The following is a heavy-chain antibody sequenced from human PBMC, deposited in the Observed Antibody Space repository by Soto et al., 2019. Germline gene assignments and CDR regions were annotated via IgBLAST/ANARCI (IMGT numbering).Heavy chain of an antibody. CDR3: ARDSMVRGVIIFYDAFDI. J-gene: IGHJ3*02. Sequence: QVQLQQWGAGLSKPSETLSLTCAVYGGSFSGYYWSWIRQPPGKGLEWIGEINHSGSTNYNPSLKSRVTISVDTSKNQFSLKLSSVTAADTAVYYCARDSMVRGVIIFYDAFDIWGQGTMVTVSS. V-gene: IGHV4-34*01. D-gene: IGHD3-10*01. CDR1: GGSFSGYY. CDR2: INHSGST.